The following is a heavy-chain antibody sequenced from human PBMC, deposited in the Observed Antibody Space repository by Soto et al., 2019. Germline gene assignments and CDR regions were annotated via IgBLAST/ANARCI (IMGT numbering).Heavy chain of an antibody. D-gene: IGHD2-15*01. CDR2: IYYSGST. CDR3: ARLHYCSGGSCYSGSGY. Sequence: SETLSLTCTVSGGSISSSSYYWGWIRQAPGKGLEWIGSIYYSGSTYYNPSLKSRVTISVDTSKNQFSLKLSSVTAADTAVYYCARLHYCSGGSCYSGSGYWGQGTLVTVSS. J-gene: IGHJ4*02. CDR1: GGSISSSSYY. V-gene: IGHV4-39*01.